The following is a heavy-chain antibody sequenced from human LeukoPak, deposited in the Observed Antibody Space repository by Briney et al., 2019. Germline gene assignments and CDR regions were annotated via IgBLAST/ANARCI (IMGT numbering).Heavy chain of an antibody. Sequence: SETLSLTCTLSVGSISSSSYYWGWIRQPPGKGLEWIGEINHSGSTNYNPSLKSRVTISVDTSKNQFFLKLSSVTAADTAVYYCARARGRRDGYNPQEFLYNWFDPWGQGTLVTVSS. V-gene: IGHV4-39*07. CDR1: VGSISSSSYY. CDR2: INHSGST. J-gene: IGHJ5*02. D-gene: IGHD5-24*01. CDR3: ARARGRRDGYNPQEFLYNWFDP.